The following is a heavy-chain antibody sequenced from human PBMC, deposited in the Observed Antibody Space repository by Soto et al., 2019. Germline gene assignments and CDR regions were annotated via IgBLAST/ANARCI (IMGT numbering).Heavy chain of an antibody. CDR2: ISYDGSNK. CDR3: AKDIGTLGHFWSGYPSYYYGMDV. Sequence: PGGSLRLSCAASGFTFSSYGMHWVRQAPGKGLEWVAVISYDGSNKYYADSVKGRFTISRDNSKNTLYLQMNSLRAEDTAAYYCAKDIGTLGHFWSGYPSYYYGMDVWGQGTTVTVSS. CDR1: GFTFSSYG. J-gene: IGHJ6*02. V-gene: IGHV3-30*18. D-gene: IGHD3-3*02.